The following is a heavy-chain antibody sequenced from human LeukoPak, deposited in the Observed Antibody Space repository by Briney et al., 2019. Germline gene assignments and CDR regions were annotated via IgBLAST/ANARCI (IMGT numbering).Heavy chain of an antibody. CDR3: ASTDTAISSHNACRSDY. J-gene: IGHJ4*02. V-gene: IGHV1-69*05. Sequence: SVKVSCKASGGTFSSYAISWVRQAPGQGLEWMGGIIPIFGTANYAQKFQGRVTITTDESTSTAYMELSSLRSEDTAVYYCASTDTAISSHNACRSDYWAQGPLVTVSS. CDR2: IIPIFGTA. D-gene: IGHD5-18*01. CDR1: GGTFSSYA.